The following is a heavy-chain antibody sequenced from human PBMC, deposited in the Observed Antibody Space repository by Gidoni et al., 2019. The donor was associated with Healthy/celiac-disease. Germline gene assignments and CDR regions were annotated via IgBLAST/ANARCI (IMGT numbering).Heavy chain of an antibody. CDR1: GFTFSSYA. V-gene: IGHV3-30-3*01. CDR2: ISYDGSNK. Sequence: QVQLVESGGGVLQPGGPLRLSCSASGFTFSSYAIHWVRQAPGKGLEWVAVISYDGSNKYYADSVKGRFTISRDNSKNTLYLQMNSLRAEDTAVYYCARDLSSYYYGMDVWGQGTTVTVSS. CDR3: ARDLSSYYYGMDV. J-gene: IGHJ6*02.